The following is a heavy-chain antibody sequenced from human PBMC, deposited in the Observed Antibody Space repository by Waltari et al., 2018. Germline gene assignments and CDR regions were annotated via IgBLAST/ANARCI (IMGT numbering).Heavy chain of an antibody. D-gene: IGHD3-10*01. Sequence: QVQLVESGGGVVQPGRSLRLSCAASGFTFSSYAMHWVRQAPGKGLEWVAVISYDGSNKYYADSVKGRFTISRDNSKNTLYLQMNSLRAEDTAVYYCARGGAGYYYGMDVWGQGTTVTVSS. CDR2: ISYDGSNK. CDR3: ARGGAGYYYGMDV. V-gene: IGHV3-30-3*01. CDR1: GFTFSSYA. J-gene: IGHJ6*02.